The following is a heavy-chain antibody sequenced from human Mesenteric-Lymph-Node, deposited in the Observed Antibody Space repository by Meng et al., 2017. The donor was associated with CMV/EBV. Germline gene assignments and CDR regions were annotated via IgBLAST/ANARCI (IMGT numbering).Heavy chain of an antibody. CDR3: ARGFRYQLLSWTYYYYGMDV. J-gene: IGHJ6*02. CDR1: GFTFSDAW. Sequence: GGSLRLSCTASGFTFSDAWINWVRQAPGKGLEWVGHIKSKTKGGTADYAAPVKGRFTISRDDVKNTLYLQMNSLRAEDTAVYYCARGFRYQLLSWTYYYYGMDVWGQGTTVTVSS. CDR2: IKSKTKGGTA. V-gene: IGHV3-15*01. D-gene: IGHD2-2*01.